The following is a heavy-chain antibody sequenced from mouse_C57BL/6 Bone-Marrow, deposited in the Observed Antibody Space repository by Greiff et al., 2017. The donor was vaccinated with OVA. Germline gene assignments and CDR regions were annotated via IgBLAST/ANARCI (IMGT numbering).Heavy chain of an antibody. V-gene: IGHV1-66*01. CDR1: GYSFTSYY. D-gene: IGHD1-1*01. J-gene: IGHJ2*01. CDR2: IYPGSGNT. CDR3: ARDIPLITTVVAPFDY. Sequence: QVQLQQSGPELVKPGASVKISCKASGYSFTSYYIHWVKQRPGQGLEWIGWIYPGSGNTKYNEKFKGKATLTADTSSSTAYMQLSSLTSEDSAVYYCARDIPLITTVVAPFDYWGQGTTLTVSS.